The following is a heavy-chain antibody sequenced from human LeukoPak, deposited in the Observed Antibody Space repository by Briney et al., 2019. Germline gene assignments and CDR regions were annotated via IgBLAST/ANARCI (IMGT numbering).Heavy chain of an antibody. J-gene: IGHJ5*02. V-gene: IGHV3-21*01. CDR3: ARGTRGYYFPRLTNWFDP. CDR1: GFTFSSYN. Sequence: PGGSLRLSCAASGFTFSSYNMNWVRQAPGKGLEWVSSISSTSNYIYYADSVKGRFTISRDNAKNSLYLQMKSLRAEDTAVYYCARGTRGYYFPRLTNWFDPWGQGTLVTVSS. CDR2: ISSTSNYI. D-gene: IGHD3-22*01.